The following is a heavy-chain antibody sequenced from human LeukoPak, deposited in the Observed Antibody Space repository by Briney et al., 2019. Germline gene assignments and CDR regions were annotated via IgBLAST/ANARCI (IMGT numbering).Heavy chain of an antibody. CDR3: ARRRKTSRPLTYYMDV. CDR2: ISSSSSYI. J-gene: IGHJ6*03. Sequence: PGGSLRLSCAASGFTFSSYSMNWVRQAPGKGLEWVSSISSSSSYIYYAGSVKGRFTISRDNAKNSLYLQMNSLRAEDTAVYYCARRRKTSRPLTYYMDVWGKGTTVTISS. D-gene: IGHD4/OR15-4a*01. V-gene: IGHV3-21*01. CDR1: GFTFSSYS.